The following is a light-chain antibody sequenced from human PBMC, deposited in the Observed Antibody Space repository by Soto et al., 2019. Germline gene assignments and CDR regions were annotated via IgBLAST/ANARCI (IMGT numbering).Light chain of an antibody. CDR1: SSDIGGYNA. V-gene: IGLV2-14*01. CDR2: EVT. J-gene: IGLJ1*01. Sequence: ALTQPASVSGSPGQTITISCTGTSSDIGGYNAVSWYQHHPGKAPKLIIYEVTHRPSGVSDRFSASKSGNTASLTISGLQAEDEADYYCNSFRVSHLYVFGTGTKVTVL. CDR3: NSFRVSHLYV.